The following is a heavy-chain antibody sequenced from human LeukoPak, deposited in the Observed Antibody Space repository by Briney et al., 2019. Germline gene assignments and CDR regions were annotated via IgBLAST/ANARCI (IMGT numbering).Heavy chain of an antibody. D-gene: IGHD6-13*01. CDR3: ARRHTSSWYFDY. Sequence: SETLSLTCTVSGASISGSSYYWGWIRQPPGKGLEWFGSIYYRGNTYYNPSLKSRVTISVDTSKNQFSLKLSSVTAADTAVYYCARRHTSSWYFDYWGQGTLVTVSP. CDR2: IYYRGNT. CDR1: GASISGSSYY. J-gene: IGHJ4*02. V-gene: IGHV4-39*01.